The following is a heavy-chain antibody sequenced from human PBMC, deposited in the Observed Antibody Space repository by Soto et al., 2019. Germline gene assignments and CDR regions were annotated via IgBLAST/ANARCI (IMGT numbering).Heavy chain of an antibody. J-gene: IGHJ4*02. CDR3: AKETYSGPLDY. CDR1: GFTFSSYG. D-gene: IGHD2-15*01. V-gene: IGHV3-30*18. CDR2: ISYDGSNK. Sequence: QVQLVESGGGVVKPGRSLRLSCAASGFTFSSYGMHWVRQAPGQGLEWVAVISYDGSNKYYADSVKGRVTITRDNSKNTLYLKMNSLRAEDTAVYYCAKETYSGPLDYWGQGTLVTVSS.